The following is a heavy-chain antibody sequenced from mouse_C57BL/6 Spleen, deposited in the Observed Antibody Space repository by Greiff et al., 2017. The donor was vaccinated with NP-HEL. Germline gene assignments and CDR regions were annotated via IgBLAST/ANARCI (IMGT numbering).Heavy chain of an antibody. D-gene: IGHD1-3*01. CDR1: GYTFTDYY. J-gene: IGHJ3*01. CDR2: INPNNGGT. Sequence: VQLQQSGPELVKPGASVKISCKASGYTFTDYYMNWVKQSHGKSLEWIGDINPNNGGTSYNQKFKGKATLTVDKSSSTAYMELRSLTSEDSAVYYCAITPAFAYWGQGTLVTVSA. V-gene: IGHV1-26*01. CDR3: AITPAFAY.